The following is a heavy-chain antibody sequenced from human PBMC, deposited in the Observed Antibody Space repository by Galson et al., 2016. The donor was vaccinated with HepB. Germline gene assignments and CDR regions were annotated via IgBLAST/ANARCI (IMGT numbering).Heavy chain of an antibody. D-gene: IGHD3-3*01. V-gene: IGHV3-23*01. CDR3: ARDGVRWSPVEYFHH. J-gene: IGHJ1*01. Sequence: SLRLSCAASGFTFSNFGMSWVRQAPGKGLEWVSLISGSGSSTSYGDSVEGRFTISRDNSKNTLYLQMSSLSPDDTAVYYCARDGVRWSPVEYFHHWGQGTLVSVSS. CDR1: GFTFSNFG. CDR2: ISGSGSST.